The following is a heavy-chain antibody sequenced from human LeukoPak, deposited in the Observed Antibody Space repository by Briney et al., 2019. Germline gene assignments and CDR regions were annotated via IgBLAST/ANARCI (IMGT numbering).Heavy chain of an antibody. CDR2: IYTSGST. Sequence: SQTLSHTCTVSGGSISSGSYYWSWIRQPAGKGLEWIGRIYTSGSTNYNPSLKSRVTISVDTSKNQFSLKLSSVTAADTAVYYCARGVTVTIIYYYYYMDVWGKGTTVTVSS. V-gene: IGHV4-61*02. CDR3: ARGVTVTIIYYYYYMDV. CDR1: GGSISSGSYY. D-gene: IGHD4-17*01. J-gene: IGHJ6*03.